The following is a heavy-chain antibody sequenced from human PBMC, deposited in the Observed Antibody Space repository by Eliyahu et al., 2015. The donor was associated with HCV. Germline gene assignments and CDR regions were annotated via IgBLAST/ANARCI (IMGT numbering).Heavy chain of an antibody. Sequence: EVQLVQSGAEVKKPGESLTISCXVSGYSFINYWIGWVRQMPGRGLEWMVIIYPGDSDTRYSPSFQGQVTISADRSTNTAYLQWSSLKASDSAMYYCVRNYSDYGLDYWGQGTLVTVSS. CDR2: IYPGDSDT. D-gene: IGHD4-11*01. CDR1: GYSFINYW. V-gene: IGHV5-51*03. CDR3: VRNYSDYGLDY. J-gene: IGHJ4*02.